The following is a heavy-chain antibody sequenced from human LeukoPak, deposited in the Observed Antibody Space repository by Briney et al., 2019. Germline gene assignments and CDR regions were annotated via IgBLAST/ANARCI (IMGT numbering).Heavy chain of an antibody. V-gene: IGHV1-2*02. CDR1: GYTFTGYF. D-gene: IGHD4-17*01. CDR2: INPNSGAT. CDR3: ARHVNDGDYPLDY. J-gene: IGHJ4*02. Sequence: ASVTVSCKASGYTFTGYFMHWVRQAPGQGLEWMVWINPNSGATKYAQNFQGRVTMTRDTSISTTYMELSRLTSDDTAVYYCARHVNDGDYPLDYWGQGTLVTVS.